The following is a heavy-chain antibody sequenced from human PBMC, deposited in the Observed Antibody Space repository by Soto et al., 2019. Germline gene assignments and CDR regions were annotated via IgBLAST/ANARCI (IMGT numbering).Heavy chain of an antibody. J-gene: IGHJ5*01. CDR2: ITASVGRT. CDR1: GFTLISYT. CDR3: GNETRYADYVRWFDS. V-gene: IGHV3-23*01. Sequence: GGCLRRSGTASGFTLISYTITLVRPAAGRGPEGVSGITASVGRTFYADSVKGRFTISTDNSRSTLYLQMNRMRAEDTAVYYCGNETRYADYVRWFDSWGQGTLVTVSS. D-gene: IGHD4-17*01.